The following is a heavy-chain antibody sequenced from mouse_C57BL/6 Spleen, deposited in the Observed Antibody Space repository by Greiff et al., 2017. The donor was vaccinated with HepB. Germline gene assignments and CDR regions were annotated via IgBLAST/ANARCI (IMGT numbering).Heavy chain of an antibody. CDR1: GYTFTDYE. CDR2: IDPETGGT. J-gene: IGHJ4*01. Sequence: QVQLKQSGAELVRPGASVTLSCKASGYTFTDYEMHWVKQTPVHGLEWIGAIDPETGGTAYNQKFKGKAILTADKSSSTAYMELRSLTSEDSAVYYCTRWDTTVVNYWGQGTSVTVSS. CDR3: TRWDTTVVNY. V-gene: IGHV1-15*01. D-gene: IGHD1-1*01.